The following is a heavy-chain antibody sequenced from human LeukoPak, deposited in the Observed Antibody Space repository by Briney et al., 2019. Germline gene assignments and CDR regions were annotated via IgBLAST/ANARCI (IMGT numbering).Heavy chain of an antibody. CDR3: ASMPGTTIGAFNI. D-gene: IGHD1-7*01. J-gene: IGHJ3*02. CDR2: IYHSGST. CDR1: GGSISSGGYY. Sequence: SETLSLTCTVSGGSISSGGYYWSWIRQPPGKGLEWIGYIYHSGSTYYNPSLKSRVTISVDRSKNQFSLKLSSVTAADTAVYYCASMPGTTIGAFNIWDQGTMVTVSS. V-gene: IGHV4-30-2*01.